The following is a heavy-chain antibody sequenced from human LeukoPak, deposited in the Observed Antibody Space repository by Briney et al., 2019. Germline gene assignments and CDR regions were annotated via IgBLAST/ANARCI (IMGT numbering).Heavy chain of an antibody. CDR3: AREVPDGYPHYGP. V-gene: IGHV1-69*13. CDR1: GGTFSSYA. D-gene: IGHD5-24*01. CDR2: IIPIFGTA. J-gene: IGHJ5*02. Sequence: SVKVSCKASGGTFSSYAISWVRQAPGQGLEWMGGIIPIFGTANYAQKFQGRVTITADESTSTAYMELSSLRSEDTAVYYCAREVPDGYPHYGPWGQGTLVTVSS.